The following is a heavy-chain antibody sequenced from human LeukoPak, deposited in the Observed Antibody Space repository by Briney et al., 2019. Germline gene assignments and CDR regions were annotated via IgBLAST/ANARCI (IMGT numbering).Heavy chain of an antibody. V-gene: IGHV4-59*13. J-gene: IGHJ5*02. CDR3: ARGLTLFDP. Sequence: PSETLSLTCTVSGVSITTYYWSWIRQPPGKGLEWIGYIYHSGSTNYNPSLKSRVTISVDTSKNEFSLKLTSVTAADTAVYYCARGLTLFDPWGQGTLVTVSS. D-gene: IGHD1-20*01. CDR1: GVSITTYY. CDR2: IYHSGST.